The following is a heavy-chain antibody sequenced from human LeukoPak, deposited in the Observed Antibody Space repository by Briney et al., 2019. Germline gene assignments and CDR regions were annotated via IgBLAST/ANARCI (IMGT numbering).Heavy chain of an antibody. CDR2: IYPGGNI. D-gene: IGHD2-21*01. J-gene: IGHJ4*02. CDR3: ARAPVTSCRGVYCYPFDY. V-gene: IGHV3-53*01. Sequence: GGSLRLSCAASEVTVTNNYMSWVRQAPGKGLQWVSVIYPGGNIYYADSVKGRFTISRDNSKNTLYLQMNSLRVEDAGVYYCARAPVTSCRGVYCYPFDYWGQGTLVTVSS. CDR1: EVTVTNNY.